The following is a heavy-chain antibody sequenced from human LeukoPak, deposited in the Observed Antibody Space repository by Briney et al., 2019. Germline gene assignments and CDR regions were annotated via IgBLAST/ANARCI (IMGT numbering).Heavy chain of an antibody. D-gene: IGHD1-1*01. V-gene: IGHV3-23*01. CDR1: GFTFSRYA. J-gene: IGHJ4*02. Sequence: GGSLRLSCAASGFTFSRYAMSWVRQAPGKGLEWVSTISGSGFSTYYADSVKGRFTISRDNSKNTLYLQMNSLRAEDTAVYYCAKGHPRYGDFDYWGQGTLVTVSS. CDR2: ISGSGFST. CDR3: AKGHPRYGDFDY.